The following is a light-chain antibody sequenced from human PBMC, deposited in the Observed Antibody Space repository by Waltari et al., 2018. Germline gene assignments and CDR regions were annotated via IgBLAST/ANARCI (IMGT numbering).Light chain of an antibody. Sequence: DIQMTQSPSSVSASVGDRVTINWRASQDIGSWLAWYQHKPGNAPKLLIYVATNLQSGVPSRFSGSGSGTDFTLTISGLQADDSAIYYCQQAKNFPAVSFGGGTKVEIK. J-gene: IGKJ4*01. CDR3: QQAKNFPAVS. CDR1: QDIGSW. CDR2: VAT. V-gene: IGKV1-12*01.